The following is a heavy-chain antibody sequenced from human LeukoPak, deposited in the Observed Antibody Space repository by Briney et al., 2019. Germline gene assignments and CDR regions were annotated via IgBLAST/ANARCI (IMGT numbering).Heavy chain of an antibody. Sequence: PSETLSLTCAVYGGSFSGYYWSWIRQPPGKGLEWIGEINHSGSTNYNPSLKSRVTISVDTSKNQFSLKLSSVTAADTAVYYCATIPRRLWFGENWFDPWGQGTLVTVSS. CDR2: INHSGST. D-gene: IGHD3-10*01. CDR1: GGSFSGYY. J-gene: IGHJ5*02. CDR3: ATIPRRLWFGENWFDP. V-gene: IGHV4-34*01.